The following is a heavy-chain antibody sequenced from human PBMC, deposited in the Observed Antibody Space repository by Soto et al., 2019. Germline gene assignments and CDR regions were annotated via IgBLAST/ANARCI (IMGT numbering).Heavy chain of an antibody. CDR3: ARDYVGFFFDY. Sequence: SLRLSWAASGFTFSSYGMHWVRQAPGKGLEWVAVIWYDGSNKYYADSVKGRFTISRDNSKNTLYLQMNSLRAEDTAVYYCARDYVGFFFDYWGQGTLVTVSS. CDR2: IWYDGSNK. CDR1: GFTFSSYG. J-gene: IGHJ4*02. D-gene: IGHD3-16*01. V-gene: IGHV3-33*01.